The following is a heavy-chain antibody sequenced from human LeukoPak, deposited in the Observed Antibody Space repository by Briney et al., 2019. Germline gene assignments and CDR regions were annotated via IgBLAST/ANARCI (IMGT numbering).Heavy chain of an antibody. V-gene: IGHV3-23*01. CDR2: ISGSGGST. CDR3: AKGEQWLVLPDY. CDR1: GFTFSIYA. Sequence: GGSLRLSCAASGFTFSIYAMSWVRQAPGKGLEWVSAISGSGGSTYYADSVKGRFTISRDNSKNTLYLQMNSLRAEDTAVYYCAKGEQWLVLPDYWGQGTLVTVSS. D-gene: IGHD6-19*01. J-gene: IGHJ4*02.